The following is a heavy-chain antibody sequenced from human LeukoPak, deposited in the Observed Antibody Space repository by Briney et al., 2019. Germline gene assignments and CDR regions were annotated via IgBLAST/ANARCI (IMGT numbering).Heavy chain of an antibody. CDR2: TYYSGST. CDR1: GGSISSGGYY. Sequence: SETLSLTCTVSGGSISSGGYYWSWIRQHPGKGLEWIGYTYYSGSTYYNPSLKSRVTVSADTSKNQFSLKLRSVTAADTAVYYCARVTRTFYDILTGRSREGRFDYWGQGTLVTVSS. V-gene: IGHV4-31*03. CDR3: ARVTRTFYDILTGRSREGRFDY. D-gene: IGHD3-9*01. J-gene: IGHJ4*02.